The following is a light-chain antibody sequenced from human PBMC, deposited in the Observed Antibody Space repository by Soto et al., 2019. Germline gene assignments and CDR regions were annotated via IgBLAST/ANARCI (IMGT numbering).Light chain of an antibody. Sequence: DIQMTQSPSTLSGSVGDRVTITCRASQTISSWLAWYQQKPGKAPKLLIYKASTLKSGVPSRFSGSGSGTEFTLTISSLQPDDFATYYCQQYYSYPWTFGQGTKVDSK. CDR1: QTISSW. CDR3: QQYYSYPWT. J-gene: IGKJ1*01. V-gene: IGKV1-5*03. CDR2: KAS.